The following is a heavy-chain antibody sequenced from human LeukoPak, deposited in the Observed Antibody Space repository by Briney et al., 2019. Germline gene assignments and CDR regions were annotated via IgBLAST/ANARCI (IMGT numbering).Heavy chain of an antibody. J-gene: IGHJ4*02. D-gene: IGHD6-19*01. CDR3: ASRGSGSPFDY. Sequence: SETLSLTCTVSGGSISSGTYYWSWIRQPPGKGLEWIGEIYHSGSTNYNPSLKSRVTISVDKSKNQFSLKLSSVTAADTAVYYCASRGSGSPFDYWGQGTLVTVSS. CDR1: GGSISSGTYY. CDR2: IYHSGST. V-gene: IGHV4-39*07.